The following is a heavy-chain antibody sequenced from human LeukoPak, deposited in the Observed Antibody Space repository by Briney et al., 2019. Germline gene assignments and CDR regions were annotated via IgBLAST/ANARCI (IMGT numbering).Heavy chain of an antibody. CDR2: IKHDGSEK. V-gene: IGHV3-7*01. CDR1: GFTFSDYY. CDR3: ARDCHSRFLECMGGDEGFDI. J-gene: IGHJ3*02. Sequence: PGGSLRLSCAASGFTFSDYYMSWIRQAPGKGLEWVANIKHDGSEKYYVDSVKGRFTISRDNAKNSLYLQMNSLRAEDTAVYYCARDCHSRFLECMGGDEGFDIWGQGTLVTVSS. D-gene: IGHD3-3*01.